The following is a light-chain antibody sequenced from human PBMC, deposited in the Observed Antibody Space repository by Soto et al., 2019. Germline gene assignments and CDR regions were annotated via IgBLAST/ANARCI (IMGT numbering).Light chain of an antibody. Sequence: EIVLTQSPATMSLSPGERATLSCRASQSVSSYLAWYQQQPGQAPRLLMYDTSNRATGIPARFSGSGSGTDFILTISSLQPEDFAVYYCQQRSNFLGTSGQGTHVAIK. V-gene: IGKV3-11*01. J-gene: IGKJ1*01. CDR2: DTS. CDR1: QSVSSY. CDR3: QQRSNFLGT.